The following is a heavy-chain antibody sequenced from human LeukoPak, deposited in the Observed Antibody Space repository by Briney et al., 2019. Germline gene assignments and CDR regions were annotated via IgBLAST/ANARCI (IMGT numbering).Heavy chain of an antibody. Sequence: ASVKVSCKASGYTFTSYGISWVRQAPGQGLEWMGWISAYNGNTNYAQKLQGRVTMTTDTSTSTAYMELRSLRSDDTAVYYCARVSTYYYGSGSGGGDYWGQGTLVTVSS. CDR2: ISAYNGNT. D-gene: IGHD3-10*01. V-gene: IGHV1-18*01. CDR1: GYTFTSYG. CDR3: ARVSTYYYGSGSGGGDY. J-gene: IGHJ4*02.